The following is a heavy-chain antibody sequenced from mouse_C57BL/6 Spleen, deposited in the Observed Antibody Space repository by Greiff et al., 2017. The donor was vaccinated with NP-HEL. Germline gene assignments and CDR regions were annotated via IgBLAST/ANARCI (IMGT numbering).Heavy chain of an antibody. J-gene: IGHJ4*01. V-gene: IGHV1-78*01. CDR3: ARDDYAMDY. CDR1: GYTFTDHT. CDR2: IYPRDGST. Sequence: QVQLQQSDAELVKPGASVKLSCKVSGYTFTDHTIPWMKQRTEQGLVWMGYIYPRDGSTKYNEKFKDKATLTADKSSSTAYMQLNILTSEDSADYFCARDDYAMDYWGQGTSVTVSS.